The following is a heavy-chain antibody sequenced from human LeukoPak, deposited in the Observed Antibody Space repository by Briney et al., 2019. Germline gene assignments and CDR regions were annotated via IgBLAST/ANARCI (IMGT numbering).Heavy chain of an antibody. D-gene: IGHD3-10*01. CDR2: IGTTGDT. V-gene: IGHV3-13*04. J-gene: IGHJ4*02. Sequence: GGSLRLSCAASGFIFSDFDMHWVRHVTGKGLEWVSAIGTTGDTYYPGSVRGRFTISRENAKNSLYLQMNSLRAEDTAVYYCARDPDLRRGFDGEGYWGQGTLVTVSS. CDR3: ARDPDLRRGFDGEGY. CDR1: GFIFSDFD.